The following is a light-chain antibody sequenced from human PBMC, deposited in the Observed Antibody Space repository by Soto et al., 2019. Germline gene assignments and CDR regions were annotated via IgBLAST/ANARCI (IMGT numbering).Light chain of an antibody. V-gene: IGLV2-8*01. J-gene: IGLJ2*01. CDR1: SRDVGGFNY. CDR2: DVT. Sequence: QSVLTQPPSASGSPGQSVTISCTGTSRDVGGFNYVSWYQQHPGKAPKLIIYDVTKRPSVVPDRFSGSKSGNSASLTVSGLQTEDEADYYCSSYAGNNNVVFGGGTQLTVL. CDR3: SSYAGNNNVV.